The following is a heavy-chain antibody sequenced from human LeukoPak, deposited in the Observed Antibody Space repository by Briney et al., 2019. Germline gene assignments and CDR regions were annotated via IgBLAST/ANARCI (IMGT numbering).Heavy chain of an antibody. CDR2: INWNGGRT. Sequence: GGSLRLSRAASGFTFDDYGMSWVRQAPGKGLEWVSGINWNGGRTGYADSVKGRFTISRDNAKNSLYLQMNSLRAEDTALYYCARVGSSSWYGGFDPWGQGTLVTVSS. V-gene: IGHV3-20*04. CDR3: ARVGSSSWYGGFDP. D-gene: IGHD6-13*01. CDR1: GFTFDDYG. J-gene: IGHJ5*02.